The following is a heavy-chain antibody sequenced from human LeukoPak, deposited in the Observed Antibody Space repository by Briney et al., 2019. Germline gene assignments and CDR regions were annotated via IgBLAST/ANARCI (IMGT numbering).Heavy chain of an antibody. CDR2: ISWNSDTI. CDR3: ARDSVGGDY. V-gene: IGHV3-9*01. CDR1: GFNFDGHA. J-gene: IGHJ4*02. Sequence: GGSLRLSCAASGFNFDGHAMHWVRQAPGKGLDWVSGISWNSDTIAHADPVKGRFTISRDNAKNSLYLQMNSLRAEDTAVYYCARDSVGGDYWGQGTLVTVSS.